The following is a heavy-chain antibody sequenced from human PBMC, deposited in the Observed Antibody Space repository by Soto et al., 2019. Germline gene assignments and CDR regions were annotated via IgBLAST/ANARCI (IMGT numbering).Heavy chain of an antibody. CDR1: GYTFSTYG. J-gene: IGHJ5*02. Sequence: QVQLVQSGAEVKKPGASVKVSCKASGYTFSTYGFSWVRQAPGQGLEWMGWIGADNGDTNDAQNFQGRVTMTTDTSTTTSYMELRSLTSDDSAVYFYARDCNGAEGFDPLGQGTLVTVSS. D-gene: IGHD2-15*01. V-gene: IGHV1-18*01. CDR2: IGADNGDT. CDR3: ARDCNGAEGFDP.